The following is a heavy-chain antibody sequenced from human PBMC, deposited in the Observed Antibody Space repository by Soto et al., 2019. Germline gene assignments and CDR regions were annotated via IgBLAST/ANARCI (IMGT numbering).Heavy chain of an antibody. V-gene: IGHV1-3*01. Sequence: GASVKVSCKASGYTFRNYALHWVRQAPGQRLEWMGWINGGNGNTKYSQKFQDRVTITRDTSASTAYMELSSLRSEDTAVYYCARDLSGYVPYWGQGTLVTVSS. J-gene: IGHJ4*02. CDR1: GYTFRNYA. CDR3: ARDLSGYVPY. D-gene: IGHD5-12*01. CDR2: INGGNGNT.